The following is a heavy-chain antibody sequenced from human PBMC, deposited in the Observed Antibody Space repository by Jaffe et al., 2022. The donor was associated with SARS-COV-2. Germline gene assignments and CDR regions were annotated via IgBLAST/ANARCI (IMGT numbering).Heavy chain of an antibody. CDR2: INHSGST. D-gene: IGHD1-26*01. Sequence: QVQLQQWGAGLLKPSETLSLTCAVYGGSFSGYYWSWIRQPPGKGLEWIGEINHSGSTNYNPSLKSRVTISVDTSKNQFSLKLSSVTAADTAVYYCARVVPVGPGFDYWGQGTLVTVSS. J-gene: IGHJ4*02. CDR3: ARVVPVGPGFDY. CDR1: GGSFSGYY. V-gene: IGHV4-34*01.